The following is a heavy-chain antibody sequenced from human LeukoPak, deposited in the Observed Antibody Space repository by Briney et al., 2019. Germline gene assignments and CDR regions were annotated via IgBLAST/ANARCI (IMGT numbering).Heavy chain of an antibody. Sequence: KPSETLSLTCTVSGGSISSSSYYWGWIRQPPGKGLEWIGSIYYSGSTYYHPSLKSRVTISVDTSKNQFSLKLSSVTAADTAVYYCARLHSGYPAYWGQGTLVTVSS. CDR1: GGSISSSSYY. D-gene: IGHD3-22*01. V-gene: IGHV4-39*01. CDR2: IYYSGST. J-gene: IGHJ4*02. CDR3: ARLHSGYPAY.